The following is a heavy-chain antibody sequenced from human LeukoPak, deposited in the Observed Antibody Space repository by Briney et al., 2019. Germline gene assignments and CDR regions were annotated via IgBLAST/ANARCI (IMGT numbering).Heavy chain of an antibody. V-gene: IGHV1-2*02. Sequence: ASVKVSCKASGYTFTGYYIHWVRQAPGQGLEWMGWINPNSGGTKSAQRFQGRVTTSRDTSTSTAFMELSSLRSDDTAMYYCASHSSSRVSWIWGQGAMVTVSS. CDR2: INPNSGGT. CDR3: ASHSSSRVSWI. CDR1: GYTFTGYY. D-gene: IGHD6-13*01. J-gene: IGHJ3*02.